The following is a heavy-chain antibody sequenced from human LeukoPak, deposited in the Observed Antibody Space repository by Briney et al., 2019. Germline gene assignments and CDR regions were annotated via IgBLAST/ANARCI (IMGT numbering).Heavy chain of an antibody. CDR1: GGSFTGYY. Sequence: PSETLSLTCSVSGGSFTGYYWSWIRQPPGRGLEWIGFIYYSGSTDYNPSLKRRVTISVDTSKKQFSLELTSVTAADTAVYYCARGVVLTGYPLDFWGRGTLVTVSS. V-gene: IGHV4-59*01. J-gene: IGHJ4*02. CDR3: ARGVVLTGYPLDF. D-gene: IGHD3-9*01. CDR2: IYYSGST.